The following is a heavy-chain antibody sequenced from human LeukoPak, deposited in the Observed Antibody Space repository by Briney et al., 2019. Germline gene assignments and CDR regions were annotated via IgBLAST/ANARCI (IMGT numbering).Heavy chain of an antibody. CDR1: GFTLSLYS. V-gene: IGHV3-21*01. Sequence: GGSLRLSCTASGFTLSLYSMHWVRQAPGKGLEWVSSTCRSSQYIYYGDSVRGRFTISRDNAKNSLYLDMNSPRAEDTAVYYCARDASNIDFAPYFYYMDVWGKGTTVTVSS. CDR2: TCRSSQYI. D-gene: IGHD3-3*01. CDR3: ARDASNIDFAPYFYYMDV. J-gene: IGHJ6*03.